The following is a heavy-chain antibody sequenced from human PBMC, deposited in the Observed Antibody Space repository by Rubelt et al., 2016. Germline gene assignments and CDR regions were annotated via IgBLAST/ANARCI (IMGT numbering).Heavy chain of an antibody. D-gene: IGHD4-17*01. J-gene: IGHJ4*02. CDR2: FDPEDGET. V-gene: IGHV1-24*01. Sequence: QVQLVQSGAAVKKPGASVKVSCKVSGYTLTELSMHWVRQAPGKGLEWMGGFDPEDGETIYAQKFQGRVTMTEDTSTETAYMELSSLRSEDTAVYYCAIRQPDYGDLDFDYWGQGTLVTVSS. CDR1: GYTLTELS. CDR3: AIRQPDYGDLDFDY.